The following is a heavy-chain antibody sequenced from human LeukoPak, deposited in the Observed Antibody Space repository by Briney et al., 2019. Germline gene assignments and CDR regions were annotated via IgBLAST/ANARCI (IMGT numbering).Heavy chain of an antibody. Sequence: PSETLSLTCTVSGGSISNYYWSWIRQPPGKGLEWIGYIYYSGSTKYNLSLKSRVTISVDTSKNQFSLRLSSVTAADTAVYYCARDWGVSARPGYMDVWGKGTTVTVSS. V-gene: IGHV4-59*01. CDR3: ARDWGVSARPGYMDV. D-gene: IGHD6-6*01. CDR2: IYYSGST. J-gene: IGHJ6*03. CDR1: GGSISNYY.